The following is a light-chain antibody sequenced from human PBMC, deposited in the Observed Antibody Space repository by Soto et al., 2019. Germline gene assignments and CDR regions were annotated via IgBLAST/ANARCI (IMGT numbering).Light chain of an antibody. V-gene: IGLV2-14*01. J-gene: IGLJ1*01. CDR3: SSYTSSTPCV. CDR2: GVN. Sequence: QSVLTQPASVSGSPGQSITISCTGTSSDVGGYGYVSWYQQHPDKAPKLMIYGVNNRPSGVSYRFSGSKSGNTASLTISGLQAEDEADYYSSSYTSSTPCVFGTGTKVTDL. CDR1: SSDVGGYGY.